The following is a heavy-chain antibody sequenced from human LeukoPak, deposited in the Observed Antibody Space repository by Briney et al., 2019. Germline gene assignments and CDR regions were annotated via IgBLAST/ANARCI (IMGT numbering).Heavy chain of an antibody. J-gene: IGHJ4*02. CDR1: GYTFTSYG. D-gene: IGHD6-13*01. CDR3: ASGQLEYPLDY. CDR2: IIPIFGTA. Sequence: SAKVSCKASGYTFTSYGISWVRQAPGQGLEWMGGIIPIFGTANYAQKFQGRVTITADKSTSTAYMELSSLRSEDTAVYYCASGQLEYPLDYWGQGTLVTVSS. V-gene: IGHV1-69*06.